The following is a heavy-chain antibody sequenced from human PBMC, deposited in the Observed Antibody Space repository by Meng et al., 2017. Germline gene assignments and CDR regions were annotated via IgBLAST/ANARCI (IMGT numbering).Heavy chain of an antibody. CDR3: ARAYCSGGSCEFDY. J-gene: IGHJ4*02. CDR1: GDSVSSNSAA. Sequence: QGQLPQSGPGLVKPPQTLSLTCAHSGDSVSSNSAAWNWIRQSPSRGLEWLGRTYYRSKWYNEYTVSVKSRITINPDTSKNQFSLQLNSVTPEDTAVYYCARAYCSGGSCEFDYWGQGTLVTVSS. V-gene: IGHV6-1*01. CDR2: TYYRSKWYN. D-gene: IGHD2-15*01.